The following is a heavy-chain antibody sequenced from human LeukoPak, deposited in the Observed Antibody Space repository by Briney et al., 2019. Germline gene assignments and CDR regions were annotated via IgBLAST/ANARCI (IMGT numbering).Heavy chain of an antibody. D-gene: IGHD3-16*02. Sequence: SETLSLTCAVYGGSFSGYYWSWIRQPPGKGLEWIGEINHSGSTNYNPSLKSRVTISVDTSKNQFSLKLSSVTAADTAVYYCARVVPYDYVWGSYRPNYFDYWGQGTLVTVSS. J-gene: IGHJ4*02. CDR2: INHSGST. CDR3: ARVVPYDYVWGSYRPNYFDY. CDR1: GGSFSGYY. V-gene: IGHV4-34*01.